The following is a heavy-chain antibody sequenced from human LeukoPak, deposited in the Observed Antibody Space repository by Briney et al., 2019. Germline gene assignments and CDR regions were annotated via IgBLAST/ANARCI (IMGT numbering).Heavy chain of an antibody. CDR1: GGSITTADNY. CDR3: ARHYGP. V-gene: IGHV4-39*01. D-gene: IGHD3-10*01. CDR2: MFYDGTT. J-gene: IGHJ5*02. Sequence: SETLSLTCSVSGGSITTADNYWGWVRQSPGKGLEWIGSMFYDGTTFHSPSLKSRVTISVDTSKNQFSLRLNSVTAADTAVYYCARHYGPWGQGTLVTVSS.